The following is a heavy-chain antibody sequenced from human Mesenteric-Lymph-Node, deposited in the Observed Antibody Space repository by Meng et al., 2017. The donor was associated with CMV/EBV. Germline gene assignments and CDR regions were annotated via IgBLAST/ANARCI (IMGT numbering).Heavy chain of an antibody. V-gene: IGHV4-31*03. D-gene: IGHD3-3*01. J-gene: IGHJ6*02. CDR3: ARVGADYDSWSSYFNYYYAMDV. Sequence: SETLSLTCTVSGGSISSGVYYWSWIRQHPGKGLEWIGHIYYSGTTYYNPSLMSRVTISVDTSKNHFSLKLSSVTAADTAVYYCARVGADYDSWSSYFNYYYAMDVWGQGTTVTVSS. CDR2: IYYSGTT. CDR1: GGSISSGVYY.